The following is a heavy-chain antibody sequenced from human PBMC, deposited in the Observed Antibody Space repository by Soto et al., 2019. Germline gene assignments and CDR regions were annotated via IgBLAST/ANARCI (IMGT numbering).Heavy chain of an antibody. CDR2: ISGSGGST. V-gene: IGHV3-23*01. D-gene: IGHD3-3*01. CDR1: GFTFSSYA. CDR3: ARVQYEDYYYYGMDV. J-gene: IGHJ6*02. Sequence: GGSLRLSCAASGFTFSSYAMSWVRQAPGKGLEWVSTISGSGGSTYYADSVKGRFTISRDNSKNTLYLQMNSLRAEDTAVYYCARVQYEDYYYYGMDVWGQGTTVTVSS.